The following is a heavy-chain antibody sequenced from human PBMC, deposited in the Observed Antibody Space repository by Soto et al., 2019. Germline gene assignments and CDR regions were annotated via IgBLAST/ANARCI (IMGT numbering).Heavy chain of an antibody. CDR2: IYSSEYT. CDR1: GGSISNSY. J-gene: IGHJ4*02. Sequence: SETLSLTCTVSGGSISNSYWSWIRQPPGKGLEWIAYIYSSEYTDYNPSLKSRVTISVDRSKNQFSLKLSSVTAADTAVYYCARGPPFYWCQGTLVTVSS. V-gene: IGHV4-59*12. CDR3: ARGPPFY.